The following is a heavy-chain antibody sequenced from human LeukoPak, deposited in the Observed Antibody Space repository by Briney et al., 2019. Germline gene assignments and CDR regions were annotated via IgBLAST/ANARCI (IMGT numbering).Heavy chain of an antibody. Sequence: PWETLSLTCAVYGGSFSGYYWSWIRQPPGKGLEWIGEINHSGSTNYNPSLKSRVTISVDTSKNQFSLKLSSVTAADTAVYYCARAGLGGVTRPVDYWGQGTLVTVSS. V-gene: IGHV4-34*01. CDR2: INHSGST. CDR3: ARAGLGGVTRPVDY. CDR1: GGSFSGYY. D-gene: IGHD3-16*01. J-gene: IGHJ4*02.